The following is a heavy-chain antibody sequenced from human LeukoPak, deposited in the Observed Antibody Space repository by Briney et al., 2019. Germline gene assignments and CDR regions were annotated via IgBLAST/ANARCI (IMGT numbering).Heavy chain of an antibody. CDR2: IYYSGST. V-gene: IGHV4-59*08. J-gene: IGHJ4*02. D-gene: IGHD3-22*01. CDR3: ARHPYHYYDSSGYPAAYYFDY. Sequence: KASETLSLTCTVSGGSISSYYWSWIRQPPGKGLEWIGYIYYSGSTNYNPSLKSRVTISVDTSKNQFSLKLRSVTAADTAVYYCARHPYHYYDSSGYPAAYYFDYWGQGTLVTVSS. CDR1: GGSISSYY.